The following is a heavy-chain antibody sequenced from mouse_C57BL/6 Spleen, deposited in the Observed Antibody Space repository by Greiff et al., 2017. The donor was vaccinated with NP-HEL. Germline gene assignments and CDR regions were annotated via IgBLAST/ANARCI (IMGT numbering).Heavy chain of an antibody. Sequence: EVKLMESGGDLVKPGGSLKLSCAASGFTFSSYGMSWVRQTPDKRLEWVATISSGGSYTYYPDSVKGRFTISRDNAKNTLYLQMSSLKSEDTAMYYCARQDYGSRGAYWGQGTLVTVSA. V-gene: IGHV5-6*01. J-gene: IGHJ3*01. D-gene: IGHD1-1*01. CDR3: ARQDYGSRGAY. CDR1: GFTFSSYG. CDR2: ISSGGSYT.